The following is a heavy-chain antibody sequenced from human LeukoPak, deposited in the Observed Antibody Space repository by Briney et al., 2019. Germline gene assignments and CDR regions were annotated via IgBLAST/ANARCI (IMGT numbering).Heavy chain of an antibody. CDR2: IYSGGNT. V-gene: IGHV3-53*01. CDR1: GFTVSSNS. J-gene: IGHJ4*02. D-gene: IGHD2-2*01. Sequence: PGGSLRLSCTVSGFTVSSNSWSWVRQAPGKGLEWVSFIYSGGNTHYSDSVKGRFTISRDNSKNTLYLQMNSLRVEDTAIYYCARDPSTLLPTDDSWGQGTLVAVSS. CDR3: ARDPSTLLPTDDS.